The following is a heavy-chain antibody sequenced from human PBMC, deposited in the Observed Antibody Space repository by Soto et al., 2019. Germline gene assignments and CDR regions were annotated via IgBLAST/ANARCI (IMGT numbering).Heavy chain of an antibody. D-gene: IGHD6-19*01. V-gene: IGHV4-39*01. CDR1: GGSISSSSYY. CDR2: IYYSGST. Sequence: QLQLQESGPGLVKPSETLSLTCTVSGGSISSSSYYWGWIRQPPGKGLEWIGSIYYSGSTYYNPSLKSRVTISVDTSKNQFSLKLSSVTAADTAVYYCASNPPIQGIAVAGTYDYWGQGTLVTASS. CDR3: ASNPPIQGIAVAGTYDY. J-gene: IGHJ4*02.